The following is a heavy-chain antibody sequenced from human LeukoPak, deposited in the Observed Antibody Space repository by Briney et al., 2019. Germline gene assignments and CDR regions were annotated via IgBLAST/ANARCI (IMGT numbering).Heavy chain of an antibody. J-gene: IGHJ4*02. CDR2: ISNSNGNT. Sequence: PGGSLRLSCAASGFTFSSYAMSWVRQAPAKGLEWVSTISNSNGNTYYADSVKGRFTISRDNSKNTLFLHMNSLAAEDTAIYYCAKATGTLSSWGQGTLVTVSS. V-gene: IGHV3-23*01. D-gene: IGHD1-1*01. CDR1: GFTFSSYA. CDR3: AKATGTLSS.